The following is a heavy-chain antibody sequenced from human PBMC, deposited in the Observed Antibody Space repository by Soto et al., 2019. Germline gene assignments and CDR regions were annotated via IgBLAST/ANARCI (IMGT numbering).Heavy chain of an antibody. V-gene: IGHV3-23*01. CDR3: AKDFDWSSRPIWFDY. Sequence: PGGSLRLSCAASGFTFSSYAMSWVRQAPGKGLEWVSAISGSGGSTYYADYVKGRFTISRDNSKNTLYLQMNSLIAEDTALYYCAKDFDWSSRPIWFDYWGQGTLVTVSS. J-gene: IGHJ4*02. D-gene: IGHD3-9*01. CDR1: GFTFSSYA. CDR2: ISGSGGST.